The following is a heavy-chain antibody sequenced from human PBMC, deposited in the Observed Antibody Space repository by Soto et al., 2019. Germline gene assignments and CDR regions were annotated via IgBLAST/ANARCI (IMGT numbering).Heavy chain of an antibody. Sequence: QVQLVQSGAEVKKPGASVKVSCKASGYTFTSYGISWVRQAPGQGLEWMGWFSAYNGNTNYAQKLKGRVTITTDTSTSTAYMELRSLRSDETAVYYCARGMENVVVPAGGGIAFDIWGQGTMVTVSS. CDR3: ARGMENVVVPAGGGIAFDI. D-gene: IGHD2-2*03. CDR1: GYTFTSYG. CDR2: FSAYNGNT. V-gene: IGHV1-18*01. J-gene: IGHJ3*02.